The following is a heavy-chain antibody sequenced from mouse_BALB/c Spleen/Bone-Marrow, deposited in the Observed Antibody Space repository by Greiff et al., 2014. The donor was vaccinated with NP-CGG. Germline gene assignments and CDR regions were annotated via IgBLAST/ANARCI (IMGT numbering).Heavy chain of an antibody. V-gene: IGHV14-3*02. J-gene: IGHJ1*01. D-gene: IGHD1-1*01. CDR3: ARYDYGWYFYV. Sequence: VQLQQSGAELVKPGASVKLSCTASGFNIKDTYMHWVKQRPEQGLEWIGRIDPANGNTRYDPKFQGKATITADTSSNTAYLQLSSLTSEDTAVYYCARYDYGWYFYVWGAGTTVTVSS. CDR1: GFNIKDTY. CDR2: IDPANGNT.